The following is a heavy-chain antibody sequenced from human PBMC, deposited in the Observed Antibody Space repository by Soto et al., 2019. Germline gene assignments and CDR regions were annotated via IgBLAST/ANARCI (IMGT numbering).Heavy chain of an antibody. D-gene: IGHD2-15*01. Sequence: SETLSLTCSVSGDSISTVDYFWAWIRQPPGQALEYIGYIYKSTTTYYNPSFESRVAISLDTSKSQFSLNVTSVTAADTAVYFCARGRYCLSGRCFPNWFDSWGQGTLVTVYS. V-gene: IGHV4-30-4*01. J-gene: IGHJ5*01. CDR2: IYKSTTT. CDR1: GDSISTVDYF. CDR3: ARGRYCLSGRCFPNWFDS.